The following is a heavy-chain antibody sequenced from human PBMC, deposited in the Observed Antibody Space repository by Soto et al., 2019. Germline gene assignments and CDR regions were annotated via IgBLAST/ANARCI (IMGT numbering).Heavy chain of an antibody. V-gene: IGHV4-39*01. D-gene: IGHD6-13*01. CDR1: GGSISSSRSY. CDR2: IFYAGNT. Sequence: QLQLQESGPGLVKPSETLSLTCNVSGGSISSSRSYWAWFRQPPGKELEWIANIFYAGNTYYNPSLKSRVTVSVHTSKNQFSLKLDSVTAADTAVYYCARQAAAPGIDLWFDPWGQGTLVTVSS. CDR3: ARQAAAPGIDLWFDP. J-gene: IGHJ5*02.